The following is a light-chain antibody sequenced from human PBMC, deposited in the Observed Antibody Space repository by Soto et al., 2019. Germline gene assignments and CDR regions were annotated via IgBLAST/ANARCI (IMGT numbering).Light chain of an antibody. CDR2: DAS. CDR1: QSVSSY. V-gene: IGKV3-11*01. CDR3: QQRRDWPLT. J-gene: IGKJ4*01. Sequence: EIVLTQSPATLSLSPGERATLSCRASQSVSSYLAWYQQKPGQAPRLLISDASNRATGIPARFSRSGSGTDFTVTVSSLEPEDFEVYYYQQRRDWPLTFGGGTKVEI.